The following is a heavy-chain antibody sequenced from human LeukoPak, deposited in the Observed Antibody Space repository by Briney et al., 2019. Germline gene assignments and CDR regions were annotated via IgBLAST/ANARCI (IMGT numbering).Heavy chain of an antibody. CDR1: GGSISSSSYY. CDR3: ARDRSGGVLMVYAPNWYFDL. J-gene: IGHJ2*01. Sequence: SETLSLTCTVSGGSISSSSYYWGWIRQPPGKGLEWIGSIYYSGSTYYNPSLKSRVTISVDTSKNQFSLKLSSVTAADTAVYYCARDRSGGVLMVYAPNWYFDLWGRGTLVTVSS. D-gene: IGHD2-8*01. V-gene: IGHV4-39*07. CDR2: IYYSGST.